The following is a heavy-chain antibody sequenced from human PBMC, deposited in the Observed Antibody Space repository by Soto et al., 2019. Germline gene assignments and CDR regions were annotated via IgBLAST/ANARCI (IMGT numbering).Heavy chain of an antibody. D-gene: IGHD4-17*01. CDR1: GFTFSSYA. Sequence: PGGSLRLSCAASGFTFSSYAMSWVRQAPGKGLEWVSAISGSGGSTYYADSVKGRFTISRDNSKNTLYLQMNSLRAEDTAVYYCAKTPLYGALRDYYGMDVWGKGTTVTVSS. CDR3: AKTPLYGALRDYYGMDV. V-gene: IGHV3-23*01. CDR2: ISGSGGST. J-gene: IGHJ6*04.